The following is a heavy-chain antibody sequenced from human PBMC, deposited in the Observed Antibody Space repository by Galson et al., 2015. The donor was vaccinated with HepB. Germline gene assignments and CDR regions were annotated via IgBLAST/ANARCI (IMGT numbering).Heavy chain of an antibody. CDR3: ASSRRVTTIVYD. V-gene: IGHV3-30*04. CDR2: ISYDGSNK. J-gene: IGHJ4*02. Sequence: SLRLSCAASGFTFSSYAMHWVRQAPGKGLEWVAVISYDGSNKYYADSVKGRFTISRDNSKNTLYLQMNSLRAEDTAVYYCASSRRVTTIVYDWGQGTLVTVSS. D-gene: IGHD2-15*01. CDR1: GFTFSSYA.